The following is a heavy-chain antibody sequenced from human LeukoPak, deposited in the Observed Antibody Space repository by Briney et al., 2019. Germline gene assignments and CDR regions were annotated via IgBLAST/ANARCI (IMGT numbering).Heavy chain of an antibody. J-gene: IGHJ4*02. V-gene: IGHV3-20*04. CDR2: INWSGGST. Sequence: GGSLRLSCTASGFAFDEHGMSWVRQVPGKGLEWVSGINWSGGSTGYADPLRGRFTISRDNAKNSLYLQMDSLRAEDTASYYCARAPITSPFYFDYWGQGTLVTVSS. CDR1: GFAFDEHG. D-gene: IGHD2-2*01. CDR3: ARAPITSPFYFDY.